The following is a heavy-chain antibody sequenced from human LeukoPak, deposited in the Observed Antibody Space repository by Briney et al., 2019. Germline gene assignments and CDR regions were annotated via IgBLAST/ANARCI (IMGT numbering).Heavy chain of an antibody. V-gene: IGHV3-23*01. CDR2: ISGSGGT. Sequence: GGSLRLSCAASGFTFSSYAMNWVRQAPGKGLEWVSAISGSGGTYYADSVKGRFTISRDNSKNTLYLQMNNLRAEDTAIYYCAKKGLASAGRPPYFDYWGRGALVTVPS. CDR1: GFTFSSYA. CDR3: AKKGLASAGRPPYFDY. J-gene: IGHJ4*02. D-gene: IGHD6-13*01.